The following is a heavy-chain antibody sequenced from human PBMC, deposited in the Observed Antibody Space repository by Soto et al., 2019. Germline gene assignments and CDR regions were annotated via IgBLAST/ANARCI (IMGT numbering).Heavy chain of an antibody. Sequence: QVQLQESGPGLVKPSETLSLTCTVSSGSISTYYWSWIRQPPGKGLEWIGYVYYSGYTNYNPSLKSRGTISVDTSKSQVSRKLSCATAADTAVYYCARGLYGDYSWEASDIWGQGTMVTVSS. CDR2: VYYSGYT. J-gene: IGHJ3*02. CDR1: SGSISTYY. CDR3: ARGLYGDYSWEASDI. D-gene: IGHD4-17*01. V-gene: IGHV4-59*01.